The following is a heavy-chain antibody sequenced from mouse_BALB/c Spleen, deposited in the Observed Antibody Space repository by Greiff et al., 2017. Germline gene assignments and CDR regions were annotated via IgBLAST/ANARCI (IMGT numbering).Heavy chain of an antibody. CDR3: ARVGWDY. V-gene: IGHV5-6-5*01. CDR1: GFTFSSYA. Sequence: DVMLVESGGGLVKPGGSLKLSCAASGFTFSSYAMSWVRQTPEKRLEWVASISSGGSTYYPDSVKGRFTISRDNARNILYLQMSSLRSEDTAMYYCARVGWDYWGQGTTLTVSS. D-gene: IGHD3-3*01. J-gene: IGHJ2*01. CDR2: ISSGGST.